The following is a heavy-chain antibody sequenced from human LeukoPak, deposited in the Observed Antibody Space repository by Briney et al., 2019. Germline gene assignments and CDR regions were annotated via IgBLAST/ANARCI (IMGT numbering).Heavy chain of an antibody. Sequence: SETLSLTCTVSGGSISSSSYYWGWIRQPPGKGLEWIGSIYYSGSTYYNPSLKSRVTIFVDTSKNQFSLKLSSVTAADTAVYYCARTHSGSFGPFDYWGQGTLVTVSS. D-gene: IGHD1-26*01. CDR3: ARTHSGSFGPFDY. CDR1: GGSISSSSYY. CDR2: IYYSGST. V-gene: IGHV4-39*01. J-gene: IGHJ4*02.